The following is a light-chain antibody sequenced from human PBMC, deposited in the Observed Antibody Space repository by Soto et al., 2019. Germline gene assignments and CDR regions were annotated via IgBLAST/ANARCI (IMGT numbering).Light chain of an antibody. Sequence: IVMTQSPDSLAVSLGERATINCKSSQRVLYSSNNKNYLAWYQQKPGQPPKLLIYWASTRDSGVPNRFSGGGSGTDFTLTISSLQAADVAVYYCQQYYSTPRTFGQGTRLEIK. CDR2: WAS. V-gene: IGKV4-1*01. J-gene: IGKJ5*01. CDR1: QRVLYSSNNKNY. CDR3: QQYYSTPRT.